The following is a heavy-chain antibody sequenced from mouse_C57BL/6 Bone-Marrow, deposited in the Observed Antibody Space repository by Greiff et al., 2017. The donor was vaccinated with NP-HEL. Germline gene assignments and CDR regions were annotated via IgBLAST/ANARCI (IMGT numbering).Heavy chain of an antibody. CDR2: IYPRSGNT. D-gene: IGHD1-1*01. CDR1: GYTFTSYG. Sequence: QVQLQQSGAELARPGASVKLSCKASGYTFTSYGISWVKQRTGQGLEWIGEIYPRSGNTYYNEKFKGKATLTADKSSSTAYMELRSLTSEDSAVYFCARCYYYGSSSAWFAYWGQGTLVTVSA. V-gene: IGHV1-81*01. CDR3: ARCYYYGSSSAWFAY. J-gene: IGHJ3*01.